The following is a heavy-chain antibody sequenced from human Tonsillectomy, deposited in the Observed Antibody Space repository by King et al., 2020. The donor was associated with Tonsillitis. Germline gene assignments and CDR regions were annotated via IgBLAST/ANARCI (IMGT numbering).Heavy chain of an antibody. J-gene: IGHJ3*02. V-gene: IGHV3-74*01. D-gene: IGHD4-23*01. CDR2: INSDGSST. Sequence: EVQLVESGGGLVQPGGSLRLSCAASGFTFSSYWMHWVRQAPGKGLVWVSRINSDGSSTSYADSVKGRFTISRDNAKNTLYLQMNSLRAEDTAVYYCARVWRGGNWYHDAFDIWGQGTMVTVSS. CDR1: GFTFSSYW. CDR3: ARVWRGGNWYHDAFDI.